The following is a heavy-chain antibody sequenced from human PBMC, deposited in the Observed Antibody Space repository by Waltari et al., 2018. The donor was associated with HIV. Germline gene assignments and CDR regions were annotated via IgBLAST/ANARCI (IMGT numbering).Heavy chain of an antibody. CDR3: AISDSSGYYFDY. CDR2: INPNSGGT. D-gene: IGHD3-22*01. Sequence: VQRVQSGATAKNPRASGTVSSEASVYTFTIHYMHACPQATGQWLEWMGRINPNSGGTNYAQKFQGRVTMTRDTSISPAYMELSRLRSDDTAVYYCAISDSSGYYFDYWGQGTLVTVSS. V-gene: IGHV1-2*06. J-gene: IGHJ4*02. CDR1: VYTFTIHY.